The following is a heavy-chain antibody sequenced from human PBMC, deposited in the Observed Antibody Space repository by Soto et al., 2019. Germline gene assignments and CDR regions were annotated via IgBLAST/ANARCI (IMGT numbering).Heavy chain of an antibody. CDR1: GGSFSGYY. Sequence: SETLSLTCAVYGGSFSGYYWSWIRQPPGKGLEWIGEINHSGSTNYNPSLKSRVTISVDTSKNQFSLKLSSVTAADTAVYYCARGVLRFLDDYWGQGTLVTVSS. J-gene: IGHJ4*02. V-gene: IGHV4-34*01. CDR2: INHSGST. D-gene: IGHD3-3*01. CDR3: ARGVLRFLDDY.